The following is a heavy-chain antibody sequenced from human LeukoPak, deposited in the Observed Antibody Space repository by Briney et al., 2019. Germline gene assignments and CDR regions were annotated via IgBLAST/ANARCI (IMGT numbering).Heavy chain of an antibody. CDR3: ARGPPYSSSPNWFDP. D-gene: IGHD6-13*01. CDR1: GFTFSSYA. CDR2: ISGSGGST. V-gene: IGHV3-23*01. Sequence: GGSLRLSCAASGFTFSSYAMSWVRQAPGKGLEWVSAISGSGGSTYYADSVKGRFTISRDNSKNMLYLQMNSLRAEDTAVYYCARGPPYSSSPNWFDPWGQGTLVTVSS. J-gene: IGHJ5*02.